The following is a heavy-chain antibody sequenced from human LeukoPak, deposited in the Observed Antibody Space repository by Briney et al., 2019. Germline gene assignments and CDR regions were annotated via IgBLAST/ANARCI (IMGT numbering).Heavy chain of an antibody. D-gene: IGHD2-2*01. Sequence: GGSLRLSCAASGFTFSSYSMNWVRQAPGKGLEWVSSISSSSSYIYYADSLKGRFTISRDNAKNSLYLQMNSLRAEDTAVYYCARDVGYCSSTSCSRRYFDYWGQGTLVTVSS. CDR2: ISSSSSYI. J-gene: IGHJ4*02. CDR3: ARDVGYCSSTSCSRRYFDY. V-gene: IGHV3-21*01. CDR1: GFTFSSYS.